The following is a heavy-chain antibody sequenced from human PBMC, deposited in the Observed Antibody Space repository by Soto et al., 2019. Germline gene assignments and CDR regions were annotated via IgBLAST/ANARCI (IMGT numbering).Heavy chain of an antibody. Sequence: QVQLVESGGGVVQPGRSLRLSCAASGFTFSSYGMHWVRQAPGKGLEWVAVISYDGSNKYYADSVKGRFTISRDNSKNTLYLQMNSLRAEDTAVYYCAKDPSAQLVLGNYFDYWGQGTLVTVSS. D-gene: IGHD6-13*01. CDR2: ISYDGSNK. CDR1: GFTFSSYG. CDR3: AKDPSAQLVLGNYFDY. V-gene: IGHV3-30*18. J-gene: IGHJ4*02.